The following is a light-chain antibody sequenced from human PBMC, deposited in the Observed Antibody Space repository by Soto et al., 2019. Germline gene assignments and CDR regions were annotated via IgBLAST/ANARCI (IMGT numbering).Light chain of an antibody. Sequence: EIVLTQSPATLSLSPGERATLACMASQGVSSYLAWYQQKPGQAPRLLIYDASNRATDIPARFSGSGSGTDFALTISSLDPEELAVDYGQHRSMLPYFGPGTIVVIK. CDR3: QHRSMLPY. CDR2: DAS. CDR1: QGVSSY. J-gene: IGKJ3*01. V-gene: IGKV3-11*01.